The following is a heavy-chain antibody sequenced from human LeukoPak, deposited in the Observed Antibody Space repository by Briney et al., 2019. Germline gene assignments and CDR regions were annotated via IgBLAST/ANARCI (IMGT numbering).Heavy chain of an antibody. CDR1: GFTFSSYS. D-gene: IGHD5/OR15-5a*01. CDR2: ISSSSSTI. CDR3: ARSVFQGAFDI. J-gene: IGHJ3*02. Sequence: GGSLRLSCAASGFTFSSYSMNWVRQAPGKGLEWVSYISSSSSTIQYADPVKGRFTISRDNAKDSLYLQMNSLRAEDTAVYFCARSVFQGAFDIWGQGTLVTVSS. V-gene: IGHV3-48*01.